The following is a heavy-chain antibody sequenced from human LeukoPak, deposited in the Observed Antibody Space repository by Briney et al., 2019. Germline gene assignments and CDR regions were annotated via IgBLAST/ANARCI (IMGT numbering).Heavy chain of an antibody. Sequence: ASVKVSCKASGYTFTSYDMNWVRQATGQGLEWMGWMNPNSGNTGYAQKFQGRVTMTRDTSISTAYMELSSLRSEDTAVYYCARDTHDYGDYVATYYYGMDVWGQGTTVTVS. J-gene: IGHJ6*02. CDR3: ARDTHDYGDYVATYYYGMDV. CDR1: GYTFTSYD. CDR2: MNPNSGNT. V-gene: IGHV1-8*01. D-gene: IGHD4-17*01.